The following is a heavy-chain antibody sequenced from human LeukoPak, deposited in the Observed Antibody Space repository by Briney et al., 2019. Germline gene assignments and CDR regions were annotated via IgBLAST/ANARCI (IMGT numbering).Heavy chain of an antibody. CDR1: GYPFTGYG. V-gene: IGHV5-51*01. Sequence: KSLQISCQCFGYPFTGYGIAWARPMTGQRLDRMWIIYPVASDTRSSPALQGQVTISADKSTSTAYLQWSRLKASDTAMYYCARLEGSSYGFFDYWGQGTLVTVSS. J-gene: IGHJ4*02. CDR3: ARLEGSSYGFFDY. CDR2: IYPVASDT. D-gene: IGHD5-18*01.